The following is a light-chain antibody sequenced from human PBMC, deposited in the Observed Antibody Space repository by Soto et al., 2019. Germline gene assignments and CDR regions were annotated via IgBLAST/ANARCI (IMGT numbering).Light chain of an antibody. CDR1: QSVLYSSNNKNY. CDR3: QQYSITPLT. J-gene: IGKJ4*01. V-gene: IGKV4-1*01. Sequence: DIVMTQSPDSLAVSLGERATINSKSSQSVLYSSNNKNYFAWYQQKPGQPPRLLIYWASTRESGVPDRFSGSGSGTDFTLTISSLQAEDVAVYYCQQYSITPLTFGGGTKVEIK. CDR2: WAS.